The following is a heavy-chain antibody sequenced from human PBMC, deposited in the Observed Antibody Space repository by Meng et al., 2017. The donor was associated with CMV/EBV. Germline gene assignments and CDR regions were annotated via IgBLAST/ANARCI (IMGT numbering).Heavy chain of an antibody. D-gene: IGHD6-6*01. CDR2: IIPIFGTA. V-gene: IGHV1-69*12. CDR3: AREDSGSSSITHNWFDP. J-gene: IGHJ5*02. Sequence: QVQLVQSGAEVKKPGSSVKVSCXXSGGTFSSYAISWVRQAPGQGLEWMGGIIPIFGTANYAQKFQGRVTITADESTSTAYMELSSLRSEDTAVYYCAREDSGSSSITHNWFDPWGQGTLVTVSS. CDR1: GGTFSSYA.